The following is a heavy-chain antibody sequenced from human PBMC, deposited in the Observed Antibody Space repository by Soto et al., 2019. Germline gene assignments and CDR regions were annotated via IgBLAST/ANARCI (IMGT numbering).Heavy chain of an antibody. J-gene: IGHJ4*01. CDR2: IYYSGRA. CDR3: ARVGGHDFGHSGGFDY. Sequence: SETLSLTCTVSGGAIRDYFWTWIREPPGKGLEWIGYIYYSGRANYNPSLKSRVSISVDTSKNHFSLQLRSVTAADTAVYYCARVGGHDFGHSGGFDYCGPGTLVTVSS. D-gene: IGHD4-17*01. CDR1: GGAIRDYF. V-gene: IGHV4-59*01.